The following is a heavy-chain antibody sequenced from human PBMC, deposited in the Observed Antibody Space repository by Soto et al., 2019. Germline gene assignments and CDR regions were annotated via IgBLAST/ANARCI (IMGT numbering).Heavy chain of an antibody. V-gene: IGHV3-23*01. CDR1: GLTFRNYA. D-gene: IGHD6-13*01. Sequence: EVHLLESGGGLVQPGGSLRLSCAASGLTFRNYAMGWVRQAPGKGLEWVSAITATGDRAQYIDSVRGRFTISRDNSQNTLYMQMNSLRAEDTAVYYCAKDLRGPEAGTWYFDLWGRGFLVTGSS. CDR3: AKDLRGPEAGTWYFDL. J-gene: IGHJ2*01. CDR2: ITATGDRA.